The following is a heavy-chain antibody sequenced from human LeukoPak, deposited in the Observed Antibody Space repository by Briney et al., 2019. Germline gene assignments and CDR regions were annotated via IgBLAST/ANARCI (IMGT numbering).Heavy chain of an antibody. CDR2: ISSSSSYI. J-gene: IGHJ6*03. D-gene: IGHD4-11*01. CDR3: ARDDYSNYYMDV. Sequence: GGSLRLSCAASRFTFSSYSMNWVRQAPGKGLEWVSSISSSSSYIYYADSVKGRFTISRDNAKNSLYLQMNSLRAEDTAVYYCARDDYSNYYMDVWGKGTTVTVSS. CDR1: RFTFSSYS. V-gene: IGHV3-21*01.